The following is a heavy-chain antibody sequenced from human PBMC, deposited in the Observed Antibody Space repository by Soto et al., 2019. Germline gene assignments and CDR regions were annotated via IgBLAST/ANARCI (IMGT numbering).Heavy chain of an antibody. Sequence: VSLKVCCKAPGDTLSSNYMVWVRQAPGQGLEWMGIINTSGGSTDYAQKFQGRLTMTRDTSTNTVYMELSSLRSEDAAVYYCASLEITGYWGQGTQVTVSS. CDR2: INTSGGST. J-gene: IGHJ4*02. CDR3: ASLEITGY. V-gene: IGHV1-46*01. D-gene: IGHD3-16*01. CDR1: GDTLSSNY.